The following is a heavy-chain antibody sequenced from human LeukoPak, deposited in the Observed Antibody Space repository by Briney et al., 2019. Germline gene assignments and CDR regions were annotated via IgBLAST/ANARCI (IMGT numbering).Heavy chain of an antibody. CDR1: GGTFSSYG. D-gene: IGHD5-18*01. V-gene: IGHV1-18*01. Sequence: VASVKVSCKASGGTFSSYGISRVRQAPGQGLEWMGWISAYNGNTNYAQKLQGRVTMTTDTSTSTAYMELRSLRSDDTAVYYCARGLGYSYGYDQTDYWGQGTLVTVSS. CDR2: ISAYNGNT. J-gene: IGHJ4*02. CDR3: ARGLGYSYGYDQTDY.